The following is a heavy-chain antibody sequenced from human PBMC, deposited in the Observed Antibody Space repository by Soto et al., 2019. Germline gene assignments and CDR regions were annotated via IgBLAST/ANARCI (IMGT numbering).Heavy chain of an antibody. D-gene: IGHD2-21*02. Sequence: GGSLRLSCAATGFTVSSKYMSWVRQAPGKGLEWVSVIWSAGNTYYADSVRGRFTISRDNAENSLYLQMDNLRDEDTALYYCARQVYTVVTPMDFWGQGTLVTVSS. CDR1: GFTVSSKY. CDR2: IWSAGNT. V-gene: IGHV3-66*04. J-gene: IGHJ4*02. CDR3: ARQVYTVVTPMDF.